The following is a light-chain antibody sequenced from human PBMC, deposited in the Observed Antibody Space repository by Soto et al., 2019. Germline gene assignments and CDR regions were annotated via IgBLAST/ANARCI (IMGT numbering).Light chain of an antibody. CDR2: DAS. Sequence: EIVLKQSPSTLSLSPEERATLPCRASQSVSSYLAWYQQKPGQAPRLLIYDASNRATGIPARFSGSGSGTDFTLTISSLEPEDFAVYYCQQRSNWPRTFGQGTKVDI. J-gene: IGKJ1*01. CDR1: QSVSSY. V-gene: IGKV3-11*01. CDR3: QQRSNWPRT.